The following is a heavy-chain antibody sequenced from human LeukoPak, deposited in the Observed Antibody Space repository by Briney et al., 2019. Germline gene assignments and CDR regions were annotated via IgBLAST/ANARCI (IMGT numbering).Heavy chain of an antibody. Sequence: ASVKVSCKASGYTFTNYYLHWVRQAPGQGLAWMGIINPSGGATRYVEKFQGRVTMTRDTSASTVYMELSSLRSEDTAVYYCARGGYSESFYNPRSYGMDVWGQGTTVIVSS. CDR2: INPSGGAT. CDR1: GYTFTNYY. D-gene: IGHD3-10*01. V-gene: IGHV1-46*01. J-gene: IGHJ6*02. CDR3: ARGGYSESFYNPRSYGMDV.